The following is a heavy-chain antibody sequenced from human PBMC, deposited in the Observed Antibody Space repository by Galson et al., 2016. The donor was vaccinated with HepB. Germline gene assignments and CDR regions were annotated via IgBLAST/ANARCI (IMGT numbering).Heavy chain of an antibody. D-gene: IGHD6-6*01. Sequence: TLSLTCTVSGGSISSGGYYWSWIRQHPGKGLEWIGYIYYSGSTYYNPSLKSRVTISVDTSKNQFSLKLSSVTAADTAVYYCARDERIAARPRDAFDIWGQGTMVTVSS. CDR1: GGSISSGGYY. V-gene: IGHV4-31*03. CDR2: IYYSGST. CDR3: ARDERIAARPRDAFDI. J-gene: IGHJ3*02.